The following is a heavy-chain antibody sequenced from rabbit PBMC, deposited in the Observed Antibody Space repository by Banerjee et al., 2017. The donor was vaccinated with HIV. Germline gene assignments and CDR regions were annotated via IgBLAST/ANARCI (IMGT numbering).Heavy chain of an antibody. Sequence: QLKETGGGLVQPGESLTLSCKASGFTISSYHTGWVRQAPGKGLEWIGYIDPIFGSTYYASWVNGRFTISSHNAQNTLYLQLNSLTAADTATYFCARDAGSSSTGDYFKLWGPGTLVTVS. CDR2: IDPIFGST. D-gene: IGHD8-1*01. CDR3: ARDAGSSSTGDYFKL. J-gene: IGHJ4*01. CDR1: GFTISSYH. V-gene: IGHV1S7*01.